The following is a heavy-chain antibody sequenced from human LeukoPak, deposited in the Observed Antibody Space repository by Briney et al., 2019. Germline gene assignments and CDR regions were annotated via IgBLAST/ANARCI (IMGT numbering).Heavy chain of an antibody. CDR2: ISYDGSNK. J-gene: IGHJ3*02. V-gene: IGHV3-30-3*01. D-gene: IGHD6-6*01. CDR1: GFTFSSYA. CDR3: ARDLGASYSSSTGAFDI. Sequence: GGSLSLSCAASGFTFSSYAMHWVRQAPGKGLEWVAVISYDGSNKYYADSVKGRFTISRDNSKNTLYLQMNSLRAEDTAVYYCARDLGASYSSSTGAFDIWGQGTMVTVSS.